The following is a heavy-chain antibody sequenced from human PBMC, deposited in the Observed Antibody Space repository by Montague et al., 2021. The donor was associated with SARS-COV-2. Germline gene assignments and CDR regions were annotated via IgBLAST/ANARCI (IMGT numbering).Heavy chain of an antibody. CDR3: ARCRDGYKSGLNFDY. Sequence: PALVKPTQTLTLICTFSGFSLSTSVMSVSWIRQPPGKALEWLARIEWDDYEFYSTSLKTRLTISKDTSKNQVVLTMTNMDPVDTATYYCARCRDGYKSGLNFDYGAQGTRFTVPS. V-gene: IGHV2-70*17. CDR1: GFSLSTSVMS. D-gene: IGHD5-24*01. J-gene: IGHJ4*02. CDR2: IEWDDYE.